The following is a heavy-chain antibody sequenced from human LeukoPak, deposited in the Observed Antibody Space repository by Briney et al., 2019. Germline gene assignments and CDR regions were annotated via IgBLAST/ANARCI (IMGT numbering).Heavy chain of an antibody. CDR3: AREQLWLLGYYYMDV. V-gene: IGHV4-61*02. Sequence: PSETLSLTCTVSGGSINSGNFYWSWMRQPAGKGLEWIGRIHIGGTTTQNPSLKSRVTISIDTSKNQFSLKLTSVTAADTAVYYCAREQLWLLGYYYMDVWGKGTTVTVSS. J-gene: IGHJ6*03. CDR1: GGSINSGNFY. CDR2: IHIGGTT. D-gene: IGHD5-18*01.